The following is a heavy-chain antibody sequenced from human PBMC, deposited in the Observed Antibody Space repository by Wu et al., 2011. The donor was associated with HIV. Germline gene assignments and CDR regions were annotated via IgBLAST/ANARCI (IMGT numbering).Heavy chain of an antibody. CDR3: ARVLGVWFGELASSILSGMDV. Sequence: QVQLVQSGAEVKKPGSSVKVSCKASGGTFSSYAISWVRQAPGQGLEWMGRIIPMFGTANYAQKFQGRVTITADKSTSTAYMELSSLRSEDTAVYYCARVLGVWFGELASSILSGMDVWGQGTTVTVSS. J-gene: IGHJ6*02. CDR2: IIPMFGTA. CDR1: GGTFSSYA. V-gene: IGHV1-69*14. D-gene: IGHD3-10*01.